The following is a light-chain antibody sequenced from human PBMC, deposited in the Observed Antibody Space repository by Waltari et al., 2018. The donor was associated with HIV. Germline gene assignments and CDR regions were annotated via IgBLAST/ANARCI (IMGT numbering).Light chain of an antibody. Sequence: DLQVTKSPSTLSASVGDKVTTTCRASRDIGDWLAWYQHKPSQAPKLLLYTASTLHTGVPARFSGSGSGTDFALPIASLQVDDFATYYCQQYKSYSFTFGPGTTVEMK. V-gene: IGKV1-5*03. CDR1: RDIGDW. CDR2: TAS. J-gene: IGKJ3*01. CDR3: QQYKSYSFT.